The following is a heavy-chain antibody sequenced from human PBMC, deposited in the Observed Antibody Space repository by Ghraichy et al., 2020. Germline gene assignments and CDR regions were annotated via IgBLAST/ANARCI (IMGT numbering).Heavy chain of an antibody. Sequence: GGSLRLSCAASGFTFSSYWMSWVRQAPGKGLEWVASMTHDGSEKYYVDSVKGRFTISRDNAKNSLFLQVNSLRAEDTAVYYCAREGDYIVGTHYFDYWGQGTLVTVSS. V-gene: IGHV3-7*03. CDR2: MTHDGSEK. D-gene: IGHD1-26*01. J-gene: IGHJ4*02. CDR3: AREGDYIVGTHYFDY. CDR1: GFTFSSYW.